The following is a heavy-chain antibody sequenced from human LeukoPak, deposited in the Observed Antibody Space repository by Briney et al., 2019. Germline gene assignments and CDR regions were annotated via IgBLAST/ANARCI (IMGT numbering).Heavy chain of an antibody. CDR2: IYYSGST. D-gene: IGHD1-26*01. CDR1: GGSINSNNYY. V-gene: IGHV4-39*06. Sequence: SETLSLTCTVSGGSINSNNYYWGWIRQPPGKGLEWIGNIYYSGSTYYNPSLKSRVNISVDTSKTQSPRILTPVTAEDTAVYYCGRGQSYWAAFDIWGKGTMVTVSS. CDR3: GRGQSYWAAFDI. J-gene: IGHJ3*02.